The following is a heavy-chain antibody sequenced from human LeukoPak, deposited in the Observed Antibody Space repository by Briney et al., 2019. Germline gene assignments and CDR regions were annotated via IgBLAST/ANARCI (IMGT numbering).Heavy chain of an antibody. CDR2: ISPRGNT. CDR3: ARGGHSYGTFDS. J-gene: IGHJ4*02. D-gene: IGHD1-7*01. CDR1: GASMSDNY. V-gene: IGHV4-4*07. Sequence: SETLSLTCNVSGASMSDNYWSWIRQPAGRGLEWLGRISPRGNTYYNPSLNCRVTISLDTSANQFSLKLRSVTAADTAGYYCARGGHSYGTFDSWGRGALVTVSS.